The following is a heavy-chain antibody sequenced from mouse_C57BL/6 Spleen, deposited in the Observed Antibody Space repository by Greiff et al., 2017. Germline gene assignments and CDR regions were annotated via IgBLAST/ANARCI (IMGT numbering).Heavy chain of an antibody. Sequence: EVKLQESGGGLVKPGGSLKLSCAASGFTFSDYGMHWVRQAPEKGLEWVAYISSGSSTIYYADTVKGRFTISRDNAKNTLFLQMTSLRSEDTAMYYCARRYYGNHYYAMDYWGQGTSVTVSS. CDR2: ISSGSSTI. D-gene: IGHD1-1*01. CDR1: GFTFSDYG. CDR3: ARRYYGNHYYAMDY. V-gene: IGHV5-17*01. J-gene: IGHJ4*01.